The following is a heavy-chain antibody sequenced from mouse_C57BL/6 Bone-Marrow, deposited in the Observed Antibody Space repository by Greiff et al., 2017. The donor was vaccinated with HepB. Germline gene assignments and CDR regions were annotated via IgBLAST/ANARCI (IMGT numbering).Heavy chain of an antibody. CDR3: AGRIYYCGTPCWYFDV. V-gene: IGHV1-81*01. J-gene: IGHJ1*03. D-gene: IGHD1-1*01. CDR2: IYPRSGIT. CDR1: GYTFTSYG. Sequence: QVQLQQSGAELARPGASVKLSCKASGYTFTSYGISWVKQRTGQGLEWIGEIYPRSGITYYNKKFKGKATLTADKSSSTAYMEIRSLTSEGSAVYFCAGRIYYCGTPCWYFDVWGTGTTVTVSS.